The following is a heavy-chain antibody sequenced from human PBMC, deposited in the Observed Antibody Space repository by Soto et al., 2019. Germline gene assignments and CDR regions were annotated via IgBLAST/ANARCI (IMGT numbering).Heavy chain of an antibody. CDR2: INAGNGNT. D-gene: IGHD6-13*01. CDR3: ARCEAGVDY. V-gene: IGHV1-3*05. Sequence: QAQLVQSGAEEKKPGASVKVSCKATGYTFTSYAIHWVRKAPGQRLEWMRWINAGNGNTKYSQKFTGRVTMTRDTSATTAYMELSRPRSEDTAVCSSARCEAGVDYWGQGTLVTVSS. CDR1: GYTFTSYA. J-gene: IGHJ4*02.